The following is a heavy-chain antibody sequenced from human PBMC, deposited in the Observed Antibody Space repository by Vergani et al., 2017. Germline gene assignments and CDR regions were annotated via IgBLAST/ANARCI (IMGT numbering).Heavy chain of an antibody. V-gene: IGHV4-59*11. Sequence: QVQLQESGPGLVKSSETLSLTCSVSFDPIRNLYCNWIRQPPGKGLEWIGSIHYSENNNYNPALKTRVTISVDTSKNQFSLTLTSVTAADTAVYYCARVYEYSYGYWFDPWGQGTLVTVSS. J-gene: IGHJ5*02. CDR3: ARVYEYSYGYWFDP. CDR1: FDPIRNLY. CDR2: IHYSENN. D-gene: IGHD5-18*01.